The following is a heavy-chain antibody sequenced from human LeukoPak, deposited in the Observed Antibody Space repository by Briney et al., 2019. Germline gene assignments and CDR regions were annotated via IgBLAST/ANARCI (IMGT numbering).Heavy chain of an antibody. J-gene: IGHJ6*03. V-gene: IGHV3-74*01. Sequence: GGSLRLSCTASGFTFSSYWMHWVRQAPGKGLVWVSRIKSDGSGTSYADSVKGRFTISRDNAKNSLYLQMNSLRAEDMALYYCAKGGGGRLIYYYYMDVWGKGTTVTVSS. CDR1: GFTFSSYW. D-gene: IGHD3-16*01. CDR2: IKSDGSGT. CDR3: AKGGGGRLIYYYYMDV.